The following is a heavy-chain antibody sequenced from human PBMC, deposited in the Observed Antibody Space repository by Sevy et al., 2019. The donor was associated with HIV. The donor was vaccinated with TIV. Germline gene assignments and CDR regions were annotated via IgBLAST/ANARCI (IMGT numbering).Heavy chain of an antibody. V-gene: IGHV3-7*01. J-gene: IGHJ4*02. CDR3: AREPQLGYFDY. D-gene: IGHD6-13*01. CDR2: MNQDGTEK. Sequence: GGSLRLSCAASGFSFSSYWMTWVRQAPGKGLEWVATMNQDGTEKDYVDSVKGRFTISRDNAKNSLYLQMNSLRAEDTAVYYCAREPQLGYFDYWGQGTLVTVSS. CDR1: GFSFSSYW.